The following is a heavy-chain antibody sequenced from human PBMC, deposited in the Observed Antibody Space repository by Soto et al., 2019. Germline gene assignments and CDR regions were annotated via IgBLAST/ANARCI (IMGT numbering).Heavy chain of an antibody. CDR3: ARVYYYGSGSYHPLDY. Sequence: QVQLVQSGAEVKKPGASVKVSCKASGYTFTSYAMHWVRQAPGQRLEWMGWINAGNGNTKYSQQFQGRVTITRDTSASTAYMELSSLRSEDTAVYYCARVYYYGSGSYHPLDYWGQGTLVTVSS. CDR1: GYTFTSYA. CDR2: INAGNGNT. J-gene: IGHJ4*02. V-gene: IGHV1-3*01. D-gene: IGHD3-10*01.